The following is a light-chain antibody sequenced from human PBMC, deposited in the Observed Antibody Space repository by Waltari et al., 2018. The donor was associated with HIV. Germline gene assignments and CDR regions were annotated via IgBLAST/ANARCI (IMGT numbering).Light chain of an antibody. Sequence: SFELTQPPSVSVSPGQTARITCPGDALVKQYTYWYQQKPGQAPVVVICKDTERPSGIPERFSGSSSGTTVTLTISGVQSEDEADYYCQSADTGGTRVFGPGTKVTVL. CDR1: ALVKQY. CDR2: KDT. CDR3: QSADTGGTRV. V-gene: IGLV3-25*03. J-gene: IGLJ1*01.